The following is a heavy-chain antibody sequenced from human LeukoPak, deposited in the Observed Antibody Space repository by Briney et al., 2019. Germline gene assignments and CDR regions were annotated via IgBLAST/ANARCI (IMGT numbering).Heavy chain of an antibody. CDR2: ISSSGSTI. CDR3: ARDFGSYYYDSSGNYPLGAFDI. V-gene: IGHV3-11*04. Sequence: GGSLRLSCAASGFTFSDYYMSWIRQAPGKGLEWVSYISSSGSTIYYADSVKGRFTISRDNAKNSLYLQMNSLRAEDTAVYYCARDFGSYYYDSSGNYPLGAFDIWGQGTMVTVSS. J-gene: IGHJ3*02. D-gene: IGHD3-22*01. CDR1: GFTFSDYY.